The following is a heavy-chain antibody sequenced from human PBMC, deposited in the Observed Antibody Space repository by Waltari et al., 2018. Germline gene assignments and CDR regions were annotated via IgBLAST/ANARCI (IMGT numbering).Heavy chain of an antibody. D-gene: IGHD1-26*01. CDR2: ISWNSGSI. V-gene: IGHV3-9*01. CDR3: ARGVVGALDY. CDR1: GFTFDDYA. Sequence: EVQLVESGGGLVQPGRSLRLSCAASGFTFDDYAMHWVRQAPGKGLEWFSGISWNSGSIGYADSVKGRFTISRDNAKNSLYLQMNSLRAEDTAVYYCARGVVGALDYWGQGTLVTVSS. J-gene: IGHJ4*02.